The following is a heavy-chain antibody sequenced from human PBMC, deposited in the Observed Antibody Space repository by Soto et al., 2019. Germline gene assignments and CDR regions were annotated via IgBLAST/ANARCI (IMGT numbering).Heavy chain of an antibody. V-gene: IGHV3-30-3*01. CDR1: GFTFSSYA. Sequence: QVQLVESGGGVVQPGRSLRLSCSASGFTFSSYALHWVRQAPGKGPEWVAFISYDGNNEYYADSVKGRFTISRDNSKNMVFLQMNGLRPEDTAVYYCARGLAAPFDYWGQGTLVTVSS. D-gene: IGHD6-13*01. J-gene: IGHJ4*02. CDR3: ARGLAAPFDY. CDR2: ISYDGNNE.